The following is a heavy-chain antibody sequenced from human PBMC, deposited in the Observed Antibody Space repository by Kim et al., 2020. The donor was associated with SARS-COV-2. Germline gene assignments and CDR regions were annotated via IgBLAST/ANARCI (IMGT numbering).Heavy chain of an antibody. CDR3: AVILRGYSGYEYYFDY. D-gene: IGHD5-12*01. Sequence: SVKVSCKASGGTFSSYAISWVRQAPGQGLEWMGGIIPIFGTANYAQKFQGRVTITADESTSTAYMELSSLRSEDTAVYYCAVILRGYSGYEYYFDYWGQGTLVTVSS. CDR1: GGTFSSYA. J-gene: IGHJ4*02. V-gene: IGHV1-69*13. CDR2: IIPIFGTA.